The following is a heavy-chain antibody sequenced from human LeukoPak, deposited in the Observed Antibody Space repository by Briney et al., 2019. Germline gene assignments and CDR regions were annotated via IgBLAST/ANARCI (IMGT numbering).Heavy chain of an antibody. D-gene: IGHD3-10*01. CDR1: GFTFSSYS. CDR2: ISSSSSYI. Sequence: GGSLRLSCAASGFTFSSYSMNWVRQAPGKGLEWVSSISSSSSYIYYADSVKGRFTISRDNAKNSLYLQMNSLRAEDTAVYYCAQGDGFGGSHMDVWGKGTTVTVSS. V-gene: IGHV3-21*01. CDR3: AQGDGFGGSHMDV. J-gene: IGHJ6*03.